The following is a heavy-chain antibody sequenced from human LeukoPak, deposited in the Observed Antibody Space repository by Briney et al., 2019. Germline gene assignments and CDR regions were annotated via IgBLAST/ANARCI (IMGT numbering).Heavy chain of an antibody. CDR2: INPSGGGT. CDR1: GYTFTSYY. V-gene: IGHV1-46*01. CDR3: ARDSSGWYGIDY. J-gene: IGHJ4*02. D-gene: IGHD6-19*01. Sequence: ASVKVSCKASGYTFTSYYMHWVRQAPGQGFEWMGIINPSGGGTSYAQKFQGRVTMTRDTSTSTVYMELSSLRSEDTAVYYCARDSSGWYGIDYWGQGTLVTVSS.